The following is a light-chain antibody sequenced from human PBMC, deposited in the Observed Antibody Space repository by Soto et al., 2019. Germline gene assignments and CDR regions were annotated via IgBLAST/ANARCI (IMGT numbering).Light chain of an antibody. V-gene: IGLV2-14*01. CDR1: GRDIGGYDY. J-gene: IGLJ2*01. Sequence: QSALTQPASVSGSPGQSITIACTGSGRDIGGYDYVSWYQQHPGRAPKLVIYEVIKRPLGISDRFSGSKSGNTASLTISGRQAEDEAEYFCSSYTTIRTHVRVGGGTKLTVL. CDR2: EVI. CDR3: SSYTTIRTHVR.